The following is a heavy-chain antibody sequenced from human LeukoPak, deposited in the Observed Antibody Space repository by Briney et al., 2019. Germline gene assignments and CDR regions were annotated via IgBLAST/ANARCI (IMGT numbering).Heavy chain of an antibody. Sequence: ASVKVSCKASGYTFTSYGISWVRQAPGQGLEWMGWINPNSGGTNYAQKFQGWVTMTRDTSISTAYMELSRLRSDDTAVYYCARGTAVMRSGSYYNVYNWFDPWGQGTLVTVSS. CDR3: ARGTAVMRSGSYYNVYNWFDP. CDR1: GYTFTSYG. CDR2: INPNSGGT. D-gene: IGHD3-10*01. J-gene: IGHJ5*02. V-gene: IGHV1-2*04.